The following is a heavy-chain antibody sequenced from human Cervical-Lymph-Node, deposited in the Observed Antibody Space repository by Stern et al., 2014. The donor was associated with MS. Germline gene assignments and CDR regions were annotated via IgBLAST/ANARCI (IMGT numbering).Heavy chain of an antibody. Sequence: QVQLVESGAEVKKPGSSMKVSCKASGGTFSSDAIGWVRQAPGQGLEWMGVIIPIFETANDAEKFQGRVSITADQSTKTAYLELSSLTSGDTAMYFCASGTRSSWYFDFWGQGTLVTVST. CDR1: GGTFSSDA. V-gene: IGHV1-69*01. J-gene: IGHJ4*02. D-gene: IGHD6-13*01. CDR2: IIPIFETA. CDR3: ASGTRSSWYFDF.